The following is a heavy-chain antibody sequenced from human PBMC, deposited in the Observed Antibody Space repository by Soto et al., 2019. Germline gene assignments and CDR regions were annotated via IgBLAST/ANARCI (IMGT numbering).Heavy chain of an antibody. CDR2: IYSGGYT. J-gene: IGHJ4*02. Sequence: EVQLVESGGGLIQPGGSLRLSCAVSGFTVSNNYMSWVRQAPGKGLEGVSVIYSGGYTAYGDSVKGRFTISRDNSKNTQYPQINSAGPAPPGVFYRCTQPGGGGYWGQGTLVTVSS. D-gene: IGHD2-2*01. CDR1: GFTVSNNY. V-gene: IGHV3-53*01. CDR3: CTQPGGGGY.